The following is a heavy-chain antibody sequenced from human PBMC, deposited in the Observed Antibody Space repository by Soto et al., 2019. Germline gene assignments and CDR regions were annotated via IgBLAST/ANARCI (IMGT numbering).Heavy chain of an antibody. V-gene: IGHV3-74*01. J-gene: IGHJ5*02. Sequence: GGSLRLSCAASGFTFSSYWMHWVRQAPGKGLVWVSRINSDGSSTSYADSVKGRFTISRDNAKNTLYLQMNSLRAEDTAVYHCAKARDIWGSYRENWFDPWGQGTLVTVSS. CDR2: INSDGSST. CDR3: AKARDIWGSYRENWFDP. CDR1: GFTFSSYW. D-gene: IGHD3-16*02.